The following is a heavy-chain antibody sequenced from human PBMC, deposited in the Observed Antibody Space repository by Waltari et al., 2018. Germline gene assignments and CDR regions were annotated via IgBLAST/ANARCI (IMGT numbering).Heavy chain of an antibody. D-gene: IGHD3-10*01. CDR1: GFTFSRYS. J-gene: IGHJ4*02. CDR2: ISSSSSYI. CDR3: ARDDYGSGHY. V-gene: IGHV3-21*01. Sequence: EVQLVESGGGLVKPGGSLRLSCAASGFTFSRYSLTWVRQAPGKGLEWVSSISSSSSYIYYADSVKGRFTISRDNAKNSLYLQMNSLRAEDTAVYYCARDDYGSGHYWGQGTLVTVS.